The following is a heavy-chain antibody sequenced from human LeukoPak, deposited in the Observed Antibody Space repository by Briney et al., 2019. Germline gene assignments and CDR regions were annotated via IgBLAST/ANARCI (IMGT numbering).Heavy chain of an antibody. D-gene: IGHD4-17*01. Sequence: NPSETLSLTCTVSGGSISSYYGSWIRQPAGRGLEWIGRIYTSGSTNYNPSLKSRVTMSVDTSKNQFSLKLSSVTAADTAVYYCARHQSYGDYALDYWDQGTLVTVSS. CDR1: GGSISSYY. CDR2: IYTSGST. J-gene: IGHJ4*02. CDR3: ARHQSYGDYALDY. V-gene: IGHV4-4*07.